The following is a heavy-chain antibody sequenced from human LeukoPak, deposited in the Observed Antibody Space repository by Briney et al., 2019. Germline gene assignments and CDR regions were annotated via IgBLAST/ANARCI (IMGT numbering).Heavy chain of an antibody. J-gene: IGHJ4*02. CDR3: ARGRFCSNDKCYSDY. CDR2: IIPIFGTA. Sequence: GASVKVSCKASGGTFSSYAISWVRQAPGQGLEWMGGIIPIFGTANYAQKFQGRVTITADESTSTAYMELSSLRSEDTAVYYCARGRFCSNDKCYSDYWGQGSLVTVSS. CDR1: GGTFSSYA. V-gene: IGHV1-69*13. D-gene: IGHD2-8*01.